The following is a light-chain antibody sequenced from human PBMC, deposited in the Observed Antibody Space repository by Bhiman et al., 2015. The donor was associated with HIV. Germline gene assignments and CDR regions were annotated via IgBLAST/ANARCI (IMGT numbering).Light chain of an antibody. CDR3: HSYAGSPLV. V-gene: IGLV2-23*02. Sequence: QSALTQPASVSGSPGQSITISCTGTSSDVGSYNLISWYQQHPGKAPKLMIYEVNKRPSGVSYRFSGSKSGNTASLTISGLQAEDEADYYCHSYAGSPLVFGSGTKVTVL. J-gene: IGLJ1*01. CDR2: EVN. CDR1: SSDVGSYNL.